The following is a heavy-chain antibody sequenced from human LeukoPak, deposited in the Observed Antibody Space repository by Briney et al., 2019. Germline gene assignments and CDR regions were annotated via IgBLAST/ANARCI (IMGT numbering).Heavy chain of an antibody. J-gene: IGHJ4*02. V-gene: IGHV3-74*01. Sequence: GGSLRLSCAASGFTFSSYWMHWVRQAPGKGLVWVSRINSDGSSTRYADSVKGRVTISRDNAKNTLYLQMNSLRAEDTAVYYCARGLLFGELFALNYWGQGTLVTVSS. CDR1: GFTFSSYW. D-gene: IGHD3-10*01. CDR2: INSDGSST. CDR3: ARGLLFGELFALNY.